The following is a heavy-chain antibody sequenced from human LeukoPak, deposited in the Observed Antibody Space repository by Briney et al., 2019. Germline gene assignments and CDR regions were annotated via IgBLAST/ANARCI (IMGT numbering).Heavy chain of an antibody. CDR1: GGSISSGGYY. Sequence: SETLSLTCAVYGGSISSGGYYWSWIRQHPGKGLEWIGYIYCSGSTYYNPSLKSRVTISVDTSKNQFSLKLSSVTAADTAVYYCASPSRQPPWYFDLWGRGTLVTVSS. V-gene: IGHV4-31*11. D-gene: IGHD1-1*01. CDR2: IYCSGST. J-gene: IGHJ2*01. CDR3: ASPSRQPPWYFDL.